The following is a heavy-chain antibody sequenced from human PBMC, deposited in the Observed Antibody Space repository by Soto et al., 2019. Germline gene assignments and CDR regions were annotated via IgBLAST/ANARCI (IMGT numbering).Heavy chain of an antibody. CDR1: GYTFTSYD. V-gene: IGHV1-8*01. J-gene: IGHJ6*02. D-gene: IGHD3-3*01. CDR2: MNPNSGNT. CDR3: ASRSTRRHITIFGVVMGPYGMDV. Sequence: ASVKVSCKASGYTFTSYDISWVRQATGQGLERMGWMNPNSGNTGYAQKFQGRVTMTRNTSISTAYMELSSLRSEDTAVYYCASRSTRRHITIFGVVMGPYGMDVWGQGTTVTVSS.